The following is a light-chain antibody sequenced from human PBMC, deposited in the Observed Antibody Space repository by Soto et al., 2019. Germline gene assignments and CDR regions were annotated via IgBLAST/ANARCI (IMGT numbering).Light chain of an antibody. J-gene: IGKJ1*01. CDR2: AAS. CDR3: LQDYNYPRT. V-gene: IGKV1-6*01. CDR1: QCIRND. Sequence: IHSTQYPASLSASVGDRAPITCRASQCIRNDLGWYQQKPGKAPKLLIYAASSLQSGVPSRFSGSGSGTDFTLTISSLQPEDFATYYCLQDYNYPRTCGQGTKVE.